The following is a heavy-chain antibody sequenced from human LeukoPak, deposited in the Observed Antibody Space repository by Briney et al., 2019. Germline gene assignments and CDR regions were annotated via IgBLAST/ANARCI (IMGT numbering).Heavy chain of an antibody. CDR1: GGSISSFY. CDR2: ISYSGST. Sequence: SETLSLTCTVSGGSISSFYWSWIRQPPGKGLEWIGYISYSGSTKYNPSLKSRVTITVDTSKNQFSLKLDSVTAADTAVYYCARARTGAAGFFDYWGQGALVTVSS. V-gene: IGHV4-59*01. J-gene: IGHJ4*02. CDR3: ARARTGAAGFFDY. D-gene: IGHD6-13*01.